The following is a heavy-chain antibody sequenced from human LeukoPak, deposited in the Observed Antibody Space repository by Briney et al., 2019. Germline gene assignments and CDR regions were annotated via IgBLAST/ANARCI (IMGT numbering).Heavy chain of an antibody. CDR1: DDTFSNYG. CDR2: ISTYNGNT. CDR3: ARTQWLEDAFDF. V-gene: IGHV1-18*01. J-gene: IGHJ3*01. Sequence: GASVKVSCKASDDTFSNYGISRVRQAPGQGLEWMGRISTYNGNTHYAQKFQGRVTMTTDTSTNIAYLELRDLRSDDTAVYYCARTQWLEDAFDFWGQGTVVTVPS. D-gene: IGHD6-19*01.